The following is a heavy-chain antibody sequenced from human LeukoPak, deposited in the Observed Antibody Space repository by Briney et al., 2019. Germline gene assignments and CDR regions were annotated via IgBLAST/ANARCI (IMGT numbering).Heavy chain of an antibody. CDR3: ATEYYFEY. CDR1: GFTFSSDA. J-gene: IGHJ4*02. CDR2: ISGSGAST. Sequence: PGGSLRLSFAASGFTFSSDAMSWVRQAPGKGLEWVSTISGSGASTFYADSVKGRFTISRDNSKNMLYLQMNSLRADDTAVYYCATEYYFEYWGQGTLVTVSS. V-gene: IGHV3-23*01.